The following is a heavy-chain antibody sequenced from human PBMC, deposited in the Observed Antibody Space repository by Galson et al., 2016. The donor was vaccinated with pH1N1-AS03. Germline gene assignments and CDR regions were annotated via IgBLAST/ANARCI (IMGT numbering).Heavy chain of an antibody. D-gene: IGHD3-10*01. CDR3: VRALTGSSGPHPYTFDY. V-gene: IGHV3-21*01. CDR1: AFTFSTYS. CDR2: ISRSGNYI. J-gene: IGHJ4*02. Sequence: SLRLSCAASAFTFSTYSMNWVRQAPGKGLEWVSFISRSGNYIYYADPVKGSFTISRDNAKNSLYLQMNSLRAEDTAVYFCVRALTGSSGPHPYTFDYWGQGTLVIVSS.